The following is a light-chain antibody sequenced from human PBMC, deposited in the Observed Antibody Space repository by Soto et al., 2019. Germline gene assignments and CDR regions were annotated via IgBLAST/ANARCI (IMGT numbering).Light chain of an antibody. CDR3: AAWDDSLNAWV. J-gene: IGLJ3*02. CDR2: YDD. V-gene: IGLV1-36*01. CDR1: SSNIGNNA. Sequence: QLVLTQPPSVSEAPRQRVTISCSGSSSNIGNNAVNWYQQLPGKAPKLLIYYDDLLPSGVSDRFSGSKSGTSASLAISGLQSEDEADYYCAAWDDSLNAWVFGGGTKLTV.